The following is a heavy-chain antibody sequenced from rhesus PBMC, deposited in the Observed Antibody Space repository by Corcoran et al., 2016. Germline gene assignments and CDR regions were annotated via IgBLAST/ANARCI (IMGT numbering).Heavy chain of an antibody. V-gene: IGHV4-65*01. CDR2: VRANTDIT. CDR1: GDSIRGSNW. Sequence: VQVQESGPGPVKPSETLSLTCGVSGDSIRGSNWWSWIRQPPVKGLEWIGYVRANTDITYYNPSLKSRVSISTETSRNQFSLKLRSVTAADTAVYYCARRTDTGGINYFDPWGQGLLVTVSS. J-gene: IGHJ4*01. CDR3: ARRTDTGGINYFDP. D-gene: IGHD5-12*01.